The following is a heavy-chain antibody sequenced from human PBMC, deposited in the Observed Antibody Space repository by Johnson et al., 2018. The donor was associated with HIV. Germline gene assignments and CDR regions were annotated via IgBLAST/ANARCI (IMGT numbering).Heavy chain of an antibody. CDR1: GFTFSDYY. CDR3: ASGGPLSGSDECCFDV. Sequence: VQPGGSLRLSCAASGFTFSDYYMTWIRQTPGKGLEWVSYISSSGSTIYYADSVKGRFTVSSDNSKNALCLQMNSLRVEDTPVSSCASGGPLSGSDECCFDVWGQGTMVTVSS. CDR2: ISSSGSTI. D-gene: IGHD1-26*01. V-gene: IGHV3-11*04. J-gene: IGHJ3*01.